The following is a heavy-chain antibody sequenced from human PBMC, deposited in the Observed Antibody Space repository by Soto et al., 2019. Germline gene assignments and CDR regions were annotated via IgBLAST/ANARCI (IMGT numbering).Heavy chain of an antibody. J-gene: IGHJ6*02. V-gene: IGHV5-51*01. CDR3: ARNGDRDYYYYGMDV. Sequence: GESLKISCKGSGYSFTSYWIGWVRQMPGKGLEWMGIIYPGDSDTRYSPSFQGQVTISADKSISTAYLQWSSLKASDTAMYYCARNGDRDYYYYGMDVWGQGTTVTVSS. CDR1: GYSFTSYW. D-gene: IGHD2-8*01. CDR2: IYPGDSDT.